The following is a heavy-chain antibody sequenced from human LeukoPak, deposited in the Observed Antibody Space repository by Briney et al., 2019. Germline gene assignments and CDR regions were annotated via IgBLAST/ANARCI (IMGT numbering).Heavy chain of an antibody. CDR3: TTGGSFLAGDYVWGSYRYGGGDYFDY. Sequence: GGSLRLSCAASGFTFSNAWMSWVRQAPGKGLEWVGRIKSKTDGGTTDYAAPVKGRFTISRDDSKNTLYLQMNSLKTEDTAVYYCTTGGSFLAGDYVWGSYRYGGGDYFDYWGQGTLVTVSS. J-gene: IGHJ4*02. V-gene: IGHV3-15*01. CDR2: IKSKTDGGTT. CDR1: GFTFSNAW. D-gene: IGHD3-16*02.